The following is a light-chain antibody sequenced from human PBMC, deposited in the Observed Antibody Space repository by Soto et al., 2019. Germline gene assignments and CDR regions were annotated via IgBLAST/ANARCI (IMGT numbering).Light chain of an antibody. CDR3: QQRSSWLLT. J-gene: IGKJ4*01. CDR2: DAS. V-gene: IGKV3-11*01. Sequence: EFVLTQSPATLSLSPGERATLSCRASQSVRSSLAWYQQKPGQAPRLLIYDASNSATGIPARFSGSGSGTDFTLTISSLEPEEFAVYYCQQRSSWLLTFGGGTKVEIK. CDR1: QSVRSS.